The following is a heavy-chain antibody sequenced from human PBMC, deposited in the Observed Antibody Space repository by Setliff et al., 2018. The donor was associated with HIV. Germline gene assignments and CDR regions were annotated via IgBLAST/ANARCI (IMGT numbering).Heavy chain of an antibody. Sequence: GASVMVSCKASGYTFTGYYMHWVRQVPGQGLEWMGWINPNSGGTNYAQKFQGRVTMTRDTSISTAYMELSRLRSDDTAVYYCARSDSSGYKDYWGQGTLVTVSS. CDR3: ARSDSSGYKDY. CDR2: INPNSGGT. CDR1: GYTFTGYY. D-gene: IGHD3-22*01. V-gene: IGHV1-2*02. J-gene: IGHJ4*02.